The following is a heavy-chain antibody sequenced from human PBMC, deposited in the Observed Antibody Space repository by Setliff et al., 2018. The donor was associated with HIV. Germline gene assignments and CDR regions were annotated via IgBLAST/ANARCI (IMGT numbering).Heavy chain of an antibody. V-gene: IGHV1-8*02. J-gene: IGHJ4*02. Sequence: ASVKVSCKASGYTLTNYDINWVRQAPGQGLELVGWLNPNSGHTAFSQKFQGRLTLTGNTPLTTAYMQLSGLTSEDTAVYFCARGNRDGFIPFEHWGQGTLVTVSS. D-gene: IGHD5-12*01. CDR2: LNPNSGHT. CDR1: GYTLTNYD. CDR3: ARGNRDGFIPFEH.